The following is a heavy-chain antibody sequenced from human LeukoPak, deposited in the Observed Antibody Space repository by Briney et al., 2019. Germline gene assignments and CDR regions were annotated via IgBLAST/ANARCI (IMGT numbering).Heavy chain of an antibody. V-gene: IGHV4-59*01. J-gene: IGHJ2*01. CDR1: GGSFSGYY. D-gene: IGHD4-17*01. CDR2: IYYSGST. CDR3: ARXVXYGXYWYFDL. Sequence: SETLSLTCAVYGGSFSGYYWSWIRQPPGKGLEWIGYIYYSGSTNYNPSLKSRVTISVDTSKNQFSLKLSSVTAADTAVYYCARXVXYGXYWYFDLWGRGTLVTVSS.